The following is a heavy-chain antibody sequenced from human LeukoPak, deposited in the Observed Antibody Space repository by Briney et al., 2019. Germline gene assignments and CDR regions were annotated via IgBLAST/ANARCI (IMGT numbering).Heavy chain of an antibody. J-gene: IGHJ4*02. V-gene: IGHV3-66*02. CDR2: IYSGGST. CDR3: ARDWRTDDSSGYYIDY. CDR1: GFTVSSNY. Sequence: GGSLRLSCAASGFTVSSNYMSWVRQAPGKGLEWVSVIYSGGSTYYADSVKGRFTISRDNSKNTLYLQMNSLRAEDTAVYYCARDWRTDDSSGYYIDYWGQGTLVTVSS. D-gene: IGHD3-22*01.